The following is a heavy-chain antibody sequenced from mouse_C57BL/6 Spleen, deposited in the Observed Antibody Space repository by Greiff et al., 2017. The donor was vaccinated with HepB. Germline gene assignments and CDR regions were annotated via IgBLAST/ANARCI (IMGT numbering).Heavy chain of an antibody. D-gene: IGHD1-1*01. J-gene: IGHJ2*01. V-gene: IGHV1-50*01. CDR1: GYTFTSYW. CDR3: ATREDTTVVATGDY. Sequence: QVQLQQPGAELVKPGASVKLSCKASGYTFTSYWMQWVKQRPGQGLEWIGEIDPSDSYTNYNQKFKGKATLTVDTSSSTAYMQLSSLTSEDSAGYYCATREDTTVVATGDYWGQGTNLTVSS. CDR2: IDPSDSYT.